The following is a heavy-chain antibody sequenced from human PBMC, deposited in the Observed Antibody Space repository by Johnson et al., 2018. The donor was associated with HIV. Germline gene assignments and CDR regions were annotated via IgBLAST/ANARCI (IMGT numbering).Heavy chain of an antibody. Sequence: QVLLVESGGGLVKPGGSLRLSCAASGFSFSDYYMSWIRQAPGKGLEWVSYISSSGSTIYYADSVKGRFSISRDNAKNSLYLQMNSLKTEDTAVYYCARVGQQSNAFDIWGQGTVVTVSS. D-gene: IGHD6-13*01. V-gene: IGHV3-11*01. CDR3: ARVGQQSNAFDI. J-gene: IGHJ3*02. CDR1: GFSFSDYY. CDR2: ISSSGSTI.